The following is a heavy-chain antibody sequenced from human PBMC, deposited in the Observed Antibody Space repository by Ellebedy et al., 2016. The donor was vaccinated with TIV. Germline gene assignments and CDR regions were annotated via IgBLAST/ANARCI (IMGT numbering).Heavy chain of an antibody. D-gene: IGHD3-9*01. V-gene: IGHV1-18*04. CDR3: ARVAGRYWFDP. CDR1: GYTFTGYY. J-gene: IGHJ5*02. CDR2: ISVYNGNT. Sequence: AASVKVSCKASGYTFTGYYMHWVRQAPGQGLEWMGWISVYNGNTNYAQKLQGRVTMTTDTSTSTAYMELRSLRSDDTAVYYCARVAGRYWFDPWGQGTLVTVSS.